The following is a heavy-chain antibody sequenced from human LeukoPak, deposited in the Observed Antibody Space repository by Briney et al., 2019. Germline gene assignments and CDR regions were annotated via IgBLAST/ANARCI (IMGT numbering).Heavy chain of an antibody. CDR3: AKGLGAGTNYYYYYYMDV. CDR1: GFTFSSYA. D-gene: IGHD6-19*01. V-gene: IGHV3-23*01. Sequence: GWSLRLSCAASGFTFSSYAMSWVRQAPGKGLECVSAISGSGGSTYYADSVKGRFTISRDNSKNTLYLQMNSLRAEDTAVYYCAKGLGAGTNYYYYYYMDVWGKGTTVTVSS. CDR2: ISGSGGST. J-gene: IGHJ6*03.